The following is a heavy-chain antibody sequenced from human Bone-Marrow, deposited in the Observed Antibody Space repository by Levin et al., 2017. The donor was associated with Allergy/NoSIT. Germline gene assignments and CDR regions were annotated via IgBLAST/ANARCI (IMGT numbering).Heavy chain of an antibody. CDR2: IYHDGTT. CDR3: ARGVSTWGFSCWFEP. Sequence: SQTLSLTCAVSNSSINSNYYWGWIRQTPGKGLEWIGSIYHDGTTYYNPSLRSRVTISVDTSKNQFFLRLTSVTAADTAVYYCARGVSTWGFSCWFEPWGQGSLLTVSS. CDR1: NSSINSNYY. D-gene: IGHD5/OR15-5a*01. V-gene: IGHV4-38-2*01. J-gene: IGHJ5*02.